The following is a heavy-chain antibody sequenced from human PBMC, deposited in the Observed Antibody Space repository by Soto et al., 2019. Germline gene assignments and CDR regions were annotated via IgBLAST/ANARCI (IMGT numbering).Heavy chain of an antibody. CDR2: IIPIFGTA. CDR1: GGTFSSYA. D-gene: IGHD2-15*01. J-gene: IGHJ4*02. V-gene: IGHV1-69*01. CDR3: ARGPRRYCSGGSCYTIDY. Sequence: QVQLVQSGAEVQKPGSSVKVSCKASGGTFSSYAISWVRQAPGQGLEWMGGIIPIFGTANYAQKFQGRVTITADESTSTAYMELSSLRSEDTAVYYCARGPRRYCSGGSCYTIDYWGQGTLVTVSS.